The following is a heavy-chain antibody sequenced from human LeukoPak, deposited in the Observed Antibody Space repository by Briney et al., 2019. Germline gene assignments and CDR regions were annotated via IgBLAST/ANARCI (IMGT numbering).Heavy chain of an antibody. J-gene: IGHJ4*02. CDR3: TTEIGYCTNGVCFKDDY. CDR2: IKSKTDGGTT. D-gene: IGHD2-8*01. V-gene: IGHV3-15*01. CDR1: GFTFNDAW. Sequence: GGSLRLSCAVSGFTFNDAWMTWVRQAPGKGLEWVGRIKSKTDGGTTDYAAPVKGRFTISRDDSKNTLYLQMNSLKTEDTAVYYCTTEIGYCTNGVCFKDDYWGQGTLVTVSS.